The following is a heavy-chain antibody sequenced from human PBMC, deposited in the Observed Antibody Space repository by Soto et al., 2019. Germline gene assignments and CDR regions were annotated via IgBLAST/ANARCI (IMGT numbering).Heavy chain of an antibody. Sequence: QVQLVQSGAEVKKPGASVKVSCKASGYTFTSYGISRVRQAPGEGLEWVGWISGYDGNTDYAHKFRGRVTMTTDTSTNTAYMDLRSLRSDDTAVYYCARHNSQWPNWFDPWGQGTPVTGSS. CDR2: ISGYDGNT. V-gene: IGHV1-18*01. CDR1: GYTFTSYG. CDR3: ARHNSQWPNWFDP. D-gene: IGHD1-1*01. J-gene: IGHJ5*02.